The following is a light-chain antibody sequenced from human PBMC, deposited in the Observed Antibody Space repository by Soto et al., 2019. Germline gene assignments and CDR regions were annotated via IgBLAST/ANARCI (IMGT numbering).Light chain of an antibody. J-gene: IGKJ1*01. V-gene: IGKV1-5*01. CDR1: QHIVSW. Sequence: DIQMTQSPSTLSASVGDRVTITCRASQHIVSWLAWYQQKPGKAPKLLIYDASTLERGVPSRFRGSGYGTDFTLTISSLQPDDFATYYCQQYTDYLRTFGPGTKVDIK. CDR2: DAS. CDR3: QQYTDYLRT.